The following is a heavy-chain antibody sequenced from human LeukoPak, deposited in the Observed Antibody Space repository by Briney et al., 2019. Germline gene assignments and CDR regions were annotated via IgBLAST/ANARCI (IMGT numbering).Heavy chain of an antibody. J-gene: IGHJ5*02. CDR3: AHRRGYNFFDP. Sequence: PSETLSLTCTVSGGSISSSSYYWGWIRQPPGKGLEWLAFIYWNDDKRYSPSLKSRLTISKDTSKNQVVLTMTNMDPVDTATYYCAHRRGYNFFDPWGQGTLVTVSS. CDR2: IYWNDDK. CDR1: GGSISSSSYY. V-gene: IGHV2-5*01.